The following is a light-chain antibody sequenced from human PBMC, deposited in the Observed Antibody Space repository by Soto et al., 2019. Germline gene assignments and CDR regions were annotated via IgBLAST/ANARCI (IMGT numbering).Light chain of an antibody. J-gene: IGLJ1*01. CDR1: TSDIDNYDS. Sequence: QSALTQPPSVSGSPGQSVTISCTGTTSDIDNYDSVSWYQQAPGTAPKLMIYEVSNRPSGVSNRFSGSKSGNTASLTISGLQAEDEADYYCSSYTSSSTPYVFGTGTKLTVL. CDR2: EVS. V-gene: IGLV2-18*02. CDR3: SSYTSSSTPYV.